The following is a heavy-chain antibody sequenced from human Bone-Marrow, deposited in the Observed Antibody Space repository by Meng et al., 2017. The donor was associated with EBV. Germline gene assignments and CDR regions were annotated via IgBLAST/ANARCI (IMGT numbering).Heavy chain of an antibody. J-gene: IGHJ4*02. D-gene: IGHD3-10*01. CDR3: ARDRHITMVQGKRGFDY. Sequence: QGQLGQSGAEVKKPGSPVKGSCKASGGTFSSYAISWVRQAPGQGLEWMGGIIPIFGTANYAQKFQGRVTITADKSTSTAYMELSSLRSEDTAVYYCARDRHITMVQGKRGFDYWGQGTLVTVSS. CDR2: IIPIFGTA. CDR1: GGTFSSYA. V-gene: IGHV1-69*06.